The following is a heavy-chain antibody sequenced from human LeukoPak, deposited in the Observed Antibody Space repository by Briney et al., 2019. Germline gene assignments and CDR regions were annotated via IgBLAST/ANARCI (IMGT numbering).Heavy chain of an antibody. CDR2: IYYSGSA. Sequence: SKTLYLTCTVSGGSISSSSYYWGWIRQPPGKGLEWIGSIYYSGSAYYNPSLKSRVSISVDTSKNQFSLKLRSVTAADTAVYYCASPMAWAHNRRDSDYWGLGTLVTVSS. CDR1: GGSISSSSYY. V-gene: IGHV4-39*07. D-gene: IGHD5-24*01. J-gene: IGHJ4*02. CDR3: ASPMAWAHNRRDSDY.